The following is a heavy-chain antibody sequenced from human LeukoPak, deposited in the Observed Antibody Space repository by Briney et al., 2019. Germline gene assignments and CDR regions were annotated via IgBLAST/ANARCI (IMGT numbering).Heavy chain of an antibody. CDR2: INSDGSSP. Sequence: GGSLRLSCAASGFTFSSYWMHWVRQAPGKGLVWVSRINSDGSSPYFADSVKGRFTISRDNAKNTLYLQMNSLRGEDTAVYYCARATFYYGGSARFIDYWGQGTLVTVSS. J-gene: IGHJ4*02. CDR1: GFTFSSYW. V-gene: IGHV3-74*01. D-gene: IGHD3-22*01. CDR3: ARATFYYGGSARFIDY.